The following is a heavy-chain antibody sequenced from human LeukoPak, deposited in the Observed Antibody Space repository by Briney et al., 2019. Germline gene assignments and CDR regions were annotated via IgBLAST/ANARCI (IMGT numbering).Heavy chain of an antibody. CDR1: GFTFSSYW. Sequence: PGGSLRLSCAASGFTFSSYWMSWVRHAPGKGLEWVANIKQDGSEKYYVDSVKGRFTISRDNAKNSLYLQMNSLRAEDTAVYYCARSRSAMVILYYYYYMDVWGKGTTVTVSS. CDR3: ARSRSAMVILYYYYYMDV. V-gene: IGHV3-7*01. CDR2: IKQDGSEK. J-gene: IGHJ6*03. D-gene: IGHD5-18*01.